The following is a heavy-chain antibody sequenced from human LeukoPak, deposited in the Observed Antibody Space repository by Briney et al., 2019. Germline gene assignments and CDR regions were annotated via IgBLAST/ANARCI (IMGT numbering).Heavy chain of an antibody. CDR2: IKSKTDGGTT. Sequence: PGGSLRLSCAASGFTFSNAWMSWVRQAPGKGLEWVGRIKSKTDGGTTDYAAPVKGRFTISRDDSKNTLYLQMNSLKTEDTAVYYCTTVGRYSSGWYYYYYYMDVWGKGTTVTVSS. D-gene: IGHD6-19*01. CDR1: GFTFSNAW. CDR3: TTVGRYSSGWYYYYYYMDV. J-gene: IGHJ6*03. V-gene: IGHV3-15*01.